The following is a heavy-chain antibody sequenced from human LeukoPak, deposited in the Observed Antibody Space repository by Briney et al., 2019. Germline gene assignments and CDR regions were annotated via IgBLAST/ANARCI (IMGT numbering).Heavy chain of an antibody. CDR3: ARMSGSRLPGY. CDR2: ISSGSSAR. Sequence: GGSLRLSCAASGFTFSSHSMNWVRQTPGKGLEWVSYISSGSSARYYADSVKGRFTISRDDARNSLYLQMNSLRAEDTAVYYCARMSGSRLPGYWGQGTLVTVSS. D-gene: IGHD3-3*01. V-gene: IGHV3-48*01. CDR1: GFTFSSHS. J-gene: IGHJ4*02.